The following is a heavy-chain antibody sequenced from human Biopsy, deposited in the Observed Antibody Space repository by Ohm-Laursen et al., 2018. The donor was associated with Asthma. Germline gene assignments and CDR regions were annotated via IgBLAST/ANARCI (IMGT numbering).Heavy chain of an antibody. V-gene: IGHV1-69*01. J-gene: IGHJ6*02. CDR3: ARVDAIMISGDFYFYSGFDL. D-gene: IGHD3-16*01. Sequence: AASVKVSCKPSGGTFRTYAFNWVRQAPGQGLEWMGGIIPMYGVPKVAQKFQGRVTITADESTSTAYMEMSSLRSEDTAVYYCARVDAIMISGDFYFYSGFDLWGQGTTVRVSS. CDR1: GGTFRTYA. CDR2: IIPMYGVP.